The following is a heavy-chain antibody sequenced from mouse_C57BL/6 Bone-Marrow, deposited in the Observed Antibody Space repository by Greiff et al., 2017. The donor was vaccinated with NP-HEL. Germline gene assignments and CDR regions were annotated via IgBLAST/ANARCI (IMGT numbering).Heavy chain of an antibody. CDR2: IYPGSGST. CDR1: GYTFTSYW. Sequence: QVQLQQPGAELVKPGASVKMSCKASGYTFTSYWITWVKQRPGQGLEWIGDIYPGSGSTNYHEKFQSKATLTVDTSSSTAYMQLSSLTSEDSAVYYCARVYYYGSSYDYYAMDYWGQGTSVTVSS. V-gene: IGHV1-55*01. CDR3: ARVYYYGSSYDYYAMDY. D-gene: IGHD1-1*01. J-gene: IGHJ4*01.